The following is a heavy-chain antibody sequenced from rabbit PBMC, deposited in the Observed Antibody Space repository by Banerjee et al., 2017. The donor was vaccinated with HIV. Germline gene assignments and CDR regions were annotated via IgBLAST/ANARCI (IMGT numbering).Heavy chain of an antibody. J-gene: IGHJ4*01. CDR2: IYTTSGST. CDR1: GIDFSSYYR. Sequence: QEQLKESGGGLVQPGGSLKLSCKASGIDFSSYYRMCWVRQAPGRGLELIACIYTTSGSTWYASWVNGRFTISRSTSLNTVDLQMTSLTAADTATYFCARGLYDGITRMKLWGPGTLVTVS. CDR3: ARGLYDGITRMKL. D-gene: IGHD4-2*01. V-gene: IGHV1S43*01.